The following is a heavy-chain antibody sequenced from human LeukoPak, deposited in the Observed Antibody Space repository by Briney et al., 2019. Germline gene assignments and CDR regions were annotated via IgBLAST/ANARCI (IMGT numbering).Heavy chain of an antibody. D-gene: IGHD3-22*01. CDR2: ISSSGSTI. J-gene: IGHJ4*02. V-gene: IGHV3-11*04. Sequence: GGSLRLSCAASGFTFSDNYMSWIRQAPGKGLEWVSYISSSGSTIYYADSVKGRFTISRDNAKNSLYLQMNSLRAEDTAVYYCARISYYYDSSGPGDYWGQGTLVTVSS. CDR3: ARISYYYDSSGPGDY. CDR1: GFTFSDNY.